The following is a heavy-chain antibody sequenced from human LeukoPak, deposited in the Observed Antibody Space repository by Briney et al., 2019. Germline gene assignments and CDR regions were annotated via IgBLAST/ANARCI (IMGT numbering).Heavy chain of an antibody. Sequence: GASVKVSCKASGYTFTSYYMHWVRQAPGQGLEWMGIINPSGGSTSYAQKFQGRVTMTRDTSKNQFSLKLSSVTAADTAVYYCARDFPPPLGQHSSGYIDYWGQGTLVTVSS. V-gene: IGHV1-46*01. CDR2: INPSGGST. J-gene: IGHJ4*02. CDR3: ARDFPPPLGQHSSGYIDY. D-gene: IGHD3-22*01. CDR1: GYTFTSYY.